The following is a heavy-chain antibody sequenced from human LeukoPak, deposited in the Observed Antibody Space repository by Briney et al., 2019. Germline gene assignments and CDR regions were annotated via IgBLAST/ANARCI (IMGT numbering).Heavy chain of an antibody. Sequence: GGSLRLSCAASGFTFSSYSMNWVRQAPGKGLEWVSYISSSSSTIYYADSVKGRFTISRDNAKNSLYLQMNSLRAEDTAVYYCAREYYDFWSGPLDYWGQGTLVTVSS. J-gene: IGHJ4*02. CDR1: GFTFSSYS. CDR3: AREYYDFWSGPLDY. V-gene: IGHV3-48*01. D-gene: IGHD3-3*01. CDR2: ISSSSSTI.